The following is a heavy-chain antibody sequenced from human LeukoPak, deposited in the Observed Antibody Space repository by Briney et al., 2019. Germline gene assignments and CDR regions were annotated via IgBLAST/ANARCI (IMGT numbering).Heavy chain of an antibody. Sequence: GGSLRLSCAASGFTFSSYSMNWVRQAPGKGLELVSYISSSSSTIYYADSVKGRFTISRDNAKNSLYLQMNSLRAEDTAVYYCARDLYDSSGSLDYWGRGTLVTVSS. V-gene: IGHV3-48*04. CDR2: ISSSSSTI. J-gene: IGHJ4*02. D-gene: IGHD3-22*01. CDR1: GFTFSSYS. CDR3: ARDLYDSSGSLDY.